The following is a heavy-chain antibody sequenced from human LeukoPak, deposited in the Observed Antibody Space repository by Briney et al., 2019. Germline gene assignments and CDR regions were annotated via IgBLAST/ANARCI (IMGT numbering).Heavy chain of an antibody. V-gene: IGHV4-34*01. D-gene: IGHD6-19*01. Sequence: SETLSLTCAVYGGSFSGYYWSWIRQPPGKGLEWIGSIYYSGSTYYNPSLKSRVTISVDTSKNQFSLKLSSVTAADTAVYYCARAGSGNYYYGMDVWGQGTTVTVSS. J-gene: IGHJ6*02. CDR2: IYYSGST. CDR3: ARAGSGNYYYGMDV. CDR1: GGSFSGYY.